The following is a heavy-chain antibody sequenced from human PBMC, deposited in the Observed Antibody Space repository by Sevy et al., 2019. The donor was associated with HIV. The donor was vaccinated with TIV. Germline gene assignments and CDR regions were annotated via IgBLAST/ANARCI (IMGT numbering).Heavy chain of an antibody. V-gene: IGHV4-59*08. CDR3: ARRNDFDI. Sequence: SETLSLTCTVSGGSINSYHWNWIQQPPGKALEWIGYVDYTGGTNYNPSLKNRVTISVDRTKNQFSLKLTSVTAADTAVSYCARRNDFDIWGQGTMVTVSS. J-gene: IGHJ3*02. CDR1: GGSINSYH. CDR2: VDYTGGT.